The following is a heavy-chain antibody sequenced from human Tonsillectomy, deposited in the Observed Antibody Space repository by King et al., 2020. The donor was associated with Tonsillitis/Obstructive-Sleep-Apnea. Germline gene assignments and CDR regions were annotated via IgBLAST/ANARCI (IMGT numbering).Heavy chain of an antibody. V-gene: IGHV3-30*18. Sequence: VQLVESGGGVVQPGRSLRLSCAASGCTFSSYGMHWVRQAPGKGLEWVAVISYDGSNKYYADSVKGRITISRDNSKNTLYLQMNSLRAEDTAVYYCAKHRGASRRGYYYYMDVWGKGTTVTVSS. CDR2: ISYDGSNK. CDR3: AKHRGASRRGYYYYMDV. J-gene: IGHJ6*03. D-gene: IGHD1-26*01. CDR1: GCTFSSYG.